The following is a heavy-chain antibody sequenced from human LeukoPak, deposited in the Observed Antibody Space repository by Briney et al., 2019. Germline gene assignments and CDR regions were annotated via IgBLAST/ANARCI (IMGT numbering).Heavy chain of an antibody. J-gene: IGHJ5*02. CDR3: ATFPYYYDSSGTGVNWFDP. CDR2: FDPEDGET. V-gene: IGHV1-24*01. Sequence: ASVKVSCKASGYTFTSYGISWVRQAPGKGLEWMGGFDPEDGETIYAQKFQGRVTMTEDTSTDTAYMELSSLRSEDTAVYYCATFPYYYDSSGTGVNWFDPWGQGTLVTVSS. D-gene: IGHD3-22*01. CDR1: GYTFTSYG.